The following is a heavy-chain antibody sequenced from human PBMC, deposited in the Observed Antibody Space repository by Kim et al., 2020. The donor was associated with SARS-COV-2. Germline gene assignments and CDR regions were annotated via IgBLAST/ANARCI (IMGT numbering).Heavy chain of an antibody. CDR2: IWYDGSNK. J-gene: IGHJ4*02. CDR3: AREDDSSGYARIWLFDY. Sequence: GGSLRLSCAASGFTFSSYGMHWVRQAPGKGLEWVAVIWYDGSNKYYADSVKGRFTISRDNSKNTLYLQMNSLRAEDTAVYYCAREDDSSGYARIWLFDYWGQGTLVTVSS. V-gene: IGHV3-33*01. D-gene: IGHD3-22*01. CDR1: GFTFSSYG.